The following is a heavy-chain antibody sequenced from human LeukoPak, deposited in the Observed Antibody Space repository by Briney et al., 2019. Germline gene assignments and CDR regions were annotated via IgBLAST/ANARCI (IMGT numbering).Heavy chain of an antibody. CDR1: GITFSSYP. J-gene: IGHJ6*02. CDR2: LWYDGSNE. Sequence: GGSLRLSCAASGITFSSYPMHWVRQAPGKGLEWVTFLWYDGSNEYYADSVKGRFTISRDNSKNTLYLQMNSLRADDTAVYYCAREKCSSPSCYRYYGMDVWGQGTTVTVSS. V-gene: IGHV3-30*02. D-gene: IGHD2-2*01. CDR3: AREKCSSPSCYRYYGMDV.